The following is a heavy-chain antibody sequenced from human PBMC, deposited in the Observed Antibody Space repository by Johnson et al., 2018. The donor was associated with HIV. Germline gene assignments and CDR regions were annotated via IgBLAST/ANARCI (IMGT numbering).Heavy chain of an antibody. CDR1: GFTVSSNY. CDR2: IYSGDRT. J-gene: IGHJ3*02. V-gene: IGHV3-53*01. Sequence: VHLVESGGGLIQPGGSLRLSCAASGFTVSSNYMSWVRQAPGKGLEWVSIIYSGDRTYYADSVKGRFTISRDNSKNTLYLEMNSLRAEDTAVYYCARDRYSSGWFFDAFDIWGQGTMVTVSS. CDR3: ARDRYSSGWFFDAFDI. D-gene: IGHD6-19*01.